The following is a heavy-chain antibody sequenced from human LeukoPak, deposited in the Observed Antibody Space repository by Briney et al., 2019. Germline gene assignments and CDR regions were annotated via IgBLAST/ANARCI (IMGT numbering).Heavy chain of an antibody. CDR3: AREGIITGTTFDAFDI. V-gene: IGHV3-48*01. CDR1: GFTFSSYS. J-gene: IGHJ3*02. Sequence: GGSLRLSCAASGFTFSSYSMNWVRQAPGKGLEWVSYISSSSSTIYYADSVKGRFTISRDNAKNSLYLQMNSLRAEDTAVYYCAREGIITGTTFDAFDIWGQGTMVTVSS. CDR2: ISSSSSTI. D-gene: IGHD1-20*01.